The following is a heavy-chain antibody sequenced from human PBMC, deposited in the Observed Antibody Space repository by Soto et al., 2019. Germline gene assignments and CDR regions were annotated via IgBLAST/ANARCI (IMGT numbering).Heavy chain of an antibody. CDR1: GGTFSSYA. Sequence: QVQLVQSGAEVKKPGSSVKVSCKASGGTFSSYAISWVRQAPGQGLEWMGGIIPIFGTANYAQKFQGRVTITAHKSTSTAYMELSSLRPEDTAVYYCARSRAYSYGQNVGAHDYLGQGTLVTDSS. V-gene: IGHV1-69*06. D-gene: IGHD5-18*01. CDR3: ARSRAYSYGQNVGAHDY. CDR2: IIPIFGTA. J-gene: IGHJ4*02.